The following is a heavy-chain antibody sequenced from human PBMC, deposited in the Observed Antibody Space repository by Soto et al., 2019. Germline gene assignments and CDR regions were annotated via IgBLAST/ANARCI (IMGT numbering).Heavy chain of an antibody. Sequence: ASVKVSCKASGYTFTSYYMHWVRQAPGQGLEWMGIINPSGGSTSYAQKFQGRVTMTRDTSTSTVYMELSSLRSEDTAVYYCARVYPSDTRYGYVGNNWFDPWGQGTXVTVSS. V-gene: IGHV1-46*03. D-gene: IGHD5-18*01. CDR1: GYTFTSYY. CDR3: ARVYPSDTRYGYVGNNWFDP. CDR2: INPSGGST. J-gene: IGHJ5*02.